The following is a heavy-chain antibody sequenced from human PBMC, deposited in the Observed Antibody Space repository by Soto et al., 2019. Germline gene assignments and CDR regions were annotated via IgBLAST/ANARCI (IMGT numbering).Heavy chain of an antibody. CDR1: GGSISSGGYS. V-gene: IGHV4-30-2*01. D-gene: IGHD3-10*01. CDR3: ARYYGSGSYYPESWFDP. CDR2: IYHSGST. Sequence: TLSLTCAVSGGSISSGGYSWSWIRQPPGKGLEWIGYIYHSGSTYYNPSLKSRVTISVDRSKNQFSLKLSSVTAADTAVYYCARYYGSGSYYPESWFDPWGQGTLVTVSS. J-gene: IGHJ5*02.